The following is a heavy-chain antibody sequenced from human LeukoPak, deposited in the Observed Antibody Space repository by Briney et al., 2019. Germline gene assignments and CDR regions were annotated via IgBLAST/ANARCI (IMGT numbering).Heavy chain of an antibody. D-gene: IGHD4-23*01. J-gene: IGHJ4*02. CDR1: GGSISSYY. CDR2: IYYSGST. V-gene: IGHV4-59*01. Sequence: PSETLSLTRTVSGGSISSYYWSWIRQPPGKGLEWIGYIYYSGSTNYNPSLKSRVTISVDTSKNQFSLKLSSVTAADTAVYYCARVGVDYSGNIIKYYFDYWGQGTLVTVSS. CDR3: ARVGVDYSGNIIKYYFDY.